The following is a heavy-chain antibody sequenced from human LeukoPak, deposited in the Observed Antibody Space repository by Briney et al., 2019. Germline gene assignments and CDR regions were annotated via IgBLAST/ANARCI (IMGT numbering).Heavy chain of an antibody. J-gene: IGHJ4*02. CDR2: INPNSGGT. V-gene: IGHV1-2*02. D-gene: IGHD3-10*01. CDR1: GYTFIGYY. CDR3: ARECYGSGSYYNCYFDY. Sequence: ASVKVSCKASGYTFIGYYMHWVRQAPGQGLEWMGWINPNSGGTNYAQKFQGRVTMTRDTSISTAYMELSRLRSDDTAVYYCARECYGSGSYYNCYFDYWGQGTLVTVSS.